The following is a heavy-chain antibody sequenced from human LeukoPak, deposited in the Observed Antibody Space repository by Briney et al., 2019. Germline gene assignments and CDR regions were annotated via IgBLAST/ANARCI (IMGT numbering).Heavy chain of an antibody. V-gene: IGHV1-46*01. CDR3: ARAGYCTSTSCYRGAFDI. CDR2: INPNGGST. D-gene: IGHD2-2*01. J-gene: IGHJ3*02. CDR1: GYTFTNYY. Sequence: ASVKVSCKASGYTFTNYYIHWLRQAPGQGLERMGIINPNGGSTSYAQKFQGRVTMTRDVSTSTVYMELTSLRSEDTAVYYCARAGYCTSTSCYRGAFDIWGQGTMVTVSS.